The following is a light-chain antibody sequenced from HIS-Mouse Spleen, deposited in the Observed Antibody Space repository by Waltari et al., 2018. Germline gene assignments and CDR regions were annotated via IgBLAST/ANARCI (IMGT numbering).Light chain of an antibody. J-gene: IGLJ3*02. V-gene: IGLV3-21*02. Sequence: SYVLTQPPSVSVAPGQTARITCGVNNIGSKSVHWYQQKPGQAPVLVVYDDSDRPSGIPERFSGSKSGNTASLTISGLQAEDEADYYCCSYAGSYTWVFGGGTKLTVL. CDR3: CSYAGSYTWV. CDR2: DDS. CDR1: NIGSKS.